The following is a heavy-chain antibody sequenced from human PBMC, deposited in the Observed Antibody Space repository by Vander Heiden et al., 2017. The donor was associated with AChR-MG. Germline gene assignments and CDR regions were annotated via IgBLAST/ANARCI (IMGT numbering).Heavy chain of an antibody. Sequence: QVDLVESGGGVVQPGRSLRLSCVASGFTFSTFELHWVRQAPGKGLEWVAAIWYDGNKKYYADSVRGRFTISRDNSENTLYLQMNSLRAADTAVYYCAKLVHSAYDWLGGWGQGTLVTVSS. V-gene: IGHV3-30*18. CDR3: AKLVHSAYDWLGG. J-gene: IGHJ4*02. D-gene: IGHD5-12*01. CDR2: IWYDGNKK. CDR1: GFTFSTFE.